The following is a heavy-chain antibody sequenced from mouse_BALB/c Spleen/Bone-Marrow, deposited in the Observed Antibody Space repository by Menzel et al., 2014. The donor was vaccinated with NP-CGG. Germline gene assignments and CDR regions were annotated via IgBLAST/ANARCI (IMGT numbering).Heavy chain of an antibody. Sequence: QVQLQQSGPGLVQPSQSLSITCSVSGFSLTNYGVHWVRQSPGKGLEWLGVIWSGGSTDYNAAFISRLIISKDNSKSXFFFKMNSLQANDTAIYYCARRGGTTAPFAYWGQGTLVTVSA. CDR2: IWSGGST. D-gene: IGHD1-2*01. CDR3: ARRGGTTAPFAY. J-gene: IGHJ3*01. CDR1: GFSLTNYG. V-gene: IGHV2-2*02.